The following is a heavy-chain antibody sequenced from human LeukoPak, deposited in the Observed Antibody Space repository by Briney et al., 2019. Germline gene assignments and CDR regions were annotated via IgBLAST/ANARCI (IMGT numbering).Heavy chain of an antibody. CDR3: ARHYKAARPYYFDY. V-gene: IGHV4-30-4*08. Sequence: PSETLSLTCTVSGGSISSGDYYWIWIRQPPGKGLEWIGYISYSGSTYSNPSLKSRVTISVGTSKNQFSLKLTSVTAADTAVYYCARHYKAARPYYFDYWGQGTLVTVSS. D-gene: IGHD6-6*01. CDR2: ISYSGST. CDR1: GGSISSGDYY. J-gene: IGHJ4*02.